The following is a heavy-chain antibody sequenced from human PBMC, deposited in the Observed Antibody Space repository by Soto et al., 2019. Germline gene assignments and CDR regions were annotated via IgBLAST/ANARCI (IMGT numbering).Heavy chain of an antibody. Sequence: SETLSLTCAVSGGSISSSNWWSWVRQPPGKGLEWIGEIYHSGSTNYNPSLKSRVTISVDKSKNQFSLKLSSVTAADTAVYYCARGERGYSSSSHYYCYGMDVWGQGTTVTVSS. D-gene: IGHD6-6*01. CDR2: IYHSGST. CDR1: GGSISSSNW. CDR3: ARGERGYSSSSHYYCYGMDV. J-gene: IGHJ6*02. V-gene: IGHV4-4*02.